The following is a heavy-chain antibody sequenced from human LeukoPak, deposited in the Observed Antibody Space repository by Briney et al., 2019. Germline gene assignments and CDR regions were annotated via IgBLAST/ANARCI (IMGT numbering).Heavy chain of an antibody. V-gene: IGHV3-30*02. D-gene: IGHD2-15*01. CDR3: ARVLRYCSGGNCYSGGLGYMDV. CDR2: IRYDGSNK. J-gene: IGHJ6*03. Sequence: GGSLRLSCAASGFTFSSYGMHWVRQAPGKGLEWVAYIRYDGSNKYYADSVKGRFTISRDISKNTLYLQMNSLRAEDTAVYYCARVLRYCSGGNCYSGGLGYMDVWGKGTTVTISS. CDR1: GFTFSSYG.